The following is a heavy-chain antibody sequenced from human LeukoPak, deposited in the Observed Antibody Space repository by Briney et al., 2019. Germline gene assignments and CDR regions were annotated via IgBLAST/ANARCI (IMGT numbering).Heavy chain of an antibody. Sequence: QTGGSLRLSCAASGFIFSNYAMSWVRQAPGKGLEWVSAITNGGGTTYYADSVKGRFTISRDNSKNTLYLQMNSLRAEDTAVYYCAKFLGVSVWYGISGPWGQGTLVTVSS. CDR2: ITNGGGTT. CDR1: GFIFSNYA. V-gene: IGHV3-23*01. CDR3: AKFLGVSVWYGISGP. J-gene: IGHJ5*02. D-gene: IGHD3-10*01.